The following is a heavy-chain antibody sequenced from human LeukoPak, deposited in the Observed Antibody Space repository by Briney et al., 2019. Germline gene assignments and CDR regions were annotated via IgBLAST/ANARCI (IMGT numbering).Heavy chain of an antibody. J-gene: IGHJ4*02. CDR3: ARHRYRSLAAQIDL. Sequence: PSETLSLTCTVSGGSISSYYWSWIRQPPGKGLEWIGYIYTSGSTNYNPSLKSRVTISVDTSKNQFSLKLSSVTAADTAVYYCARHRYRSLAAQIDLWGQGTLVTVSS. V-gene: IGHV4-4*09. CDR1: GGSISSYY. CDR2: IYTSGST. D-gene: IGHD6-6*01.